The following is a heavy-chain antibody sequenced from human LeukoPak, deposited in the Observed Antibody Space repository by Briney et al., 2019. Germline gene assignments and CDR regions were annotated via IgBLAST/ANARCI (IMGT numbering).Heavy chain of an antibody. J-gene: IGHJ6*02. CDR2: ISGSGGST. V-gene: IGHV3-23*01. Sequence: PGRSLRLSCAASGFTFSSYAMSWVRQAPGKGLEWVSAISGSGGSTYYADSVKGRFTISRDNSKNTLYLQMNSLRAEDTAVYYCAKRTAAGTDGMDVWGQGTTVTVSS. CDR3: AKRTAAGTDGMDV. D-gene: IGHD6-13*01. CDR1: GFTFSSYA.